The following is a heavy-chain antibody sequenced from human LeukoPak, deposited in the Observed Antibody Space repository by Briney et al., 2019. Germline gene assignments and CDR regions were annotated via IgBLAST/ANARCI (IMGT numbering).Heavy chain of an antibody. CDR2: INPNSGGT. J-gene: IGHJ4*02. V-gene: IGHV1-2*02. Sequence: ASVKVSCKASGYTFTGYYMHWMRQAPGQGLEWMGWINPNSGGTNYAQKFQGRVTMTRDTSISTAYMELSRLRSDDTAVYYCASLYDSSGYYSDYWGQGTLVTVSS. CDR1: GYTFTGYY. D-gene: IGHD3-22*01. CDR3: ASLYDSSGYYSDY.